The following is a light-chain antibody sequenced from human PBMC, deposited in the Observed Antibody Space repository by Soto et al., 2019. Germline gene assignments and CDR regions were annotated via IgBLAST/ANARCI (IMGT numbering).Light chain of an antibody. CDR1: QSISSSY. V-gene: IGKV3-20*01. CDR3: HHYGSSPWT. Sequence: EIVLTQSPGTLSLSPGERATLSCRASQSISSSYLVWFQQKPGQAPRLLIYGGSSRATGVPDRFSGRGSGTDFALTISRLEPEDSAVYYCHHYGSSPWTFGQGTKVEIK. J-gene: IGKJ1*01. CDR2: GGS.